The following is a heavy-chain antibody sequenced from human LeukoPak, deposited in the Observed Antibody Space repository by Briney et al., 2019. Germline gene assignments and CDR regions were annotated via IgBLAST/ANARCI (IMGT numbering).Heavy chain of an antibody. CDR2: SNPSGST. CDR1: GGSISSYY. J-gene: IGHJ4*02. CDR3: AGGLPRAARREYYFDY. Sequence: SETLSLTCTVSGGSISSYYWSWIRQPPGKGLEWIGESNPSGSTNYNPSLKSRVAVSVDTAKNQFSLNLSSVTASDTAVYYCAGGLPRAARREYYFDYWGQGTLVTVSS. V-gene: IGHV4-34*01. D-gene: IGHD6-6*01.